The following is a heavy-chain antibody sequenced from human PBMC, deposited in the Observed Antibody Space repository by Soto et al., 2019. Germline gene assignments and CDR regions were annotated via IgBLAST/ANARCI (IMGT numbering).Heavy chain of an antibody. D-gene: IGHD3-22*01. CDR3: TRDPRNYYDSIGSANWFDP. J-gene: IGHJ5*02. CDR2: IRSKTNSYAT. Sequence: QPGGSLRLSCAASGFTFSGSAMHWVRQASGKGLEWVGRIRSKTNSYATAYAASVKGRFTISRDDSKDTAYLQMNSLKTEDTAVYYCTRDPRNYYDSIGSANWFDPWGQGTLVTVSS. CDR1: GFTFSGSA. V-gene: IGHV3-73*01.